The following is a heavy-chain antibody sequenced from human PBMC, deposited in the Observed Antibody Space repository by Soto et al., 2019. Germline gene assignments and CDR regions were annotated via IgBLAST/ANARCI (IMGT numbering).Heavy chain of an antibody. CDR1: GFTFDDYA. D-gene: IGHD3-10*01. V-gene: IGHV3-9*01. CDR2: ISWNTYTI. J-gene: IGHJ3*01. CDR3: ATDRVRGRFGESSFDV. Sequence: EVQLVESGGGLVQPGRSLRLSCAASGFTFDDYAMHWVRQAPGKGLEWVSGISWNTYTIDYADSVKGRFTISRDNAKNSLYLQMNSLSAEDTALYYCATDRVRGRFGESSFDVWGQGTMVTVSS.